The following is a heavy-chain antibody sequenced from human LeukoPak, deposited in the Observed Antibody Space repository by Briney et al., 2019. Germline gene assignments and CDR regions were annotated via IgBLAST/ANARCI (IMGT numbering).Heavy chain of an antibody. CDR1: GFTFGDYA. CDR2: IRSKAYGGTT. Sequence: GGSLRLSCTASGFTFGDYAMSWFRQAPGKGLEWVGFIRSKAYGGTTEYAASVKGRFTISRDDSKCIAYLQMNSLKTEDTAVYYCTRRYCSGGSCYSSFDYWGQGTLVTVSS. V-gene: IGHV3-49*03. CDR3: TRRYCSGGSCYSSFDY. D-gene: IGHD2-15*01. J-gene: IGHJ4*02.